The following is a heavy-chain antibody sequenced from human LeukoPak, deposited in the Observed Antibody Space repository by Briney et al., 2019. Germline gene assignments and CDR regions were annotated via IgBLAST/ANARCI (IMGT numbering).Heavy chain of an antibody. CDR3: ASLMAAEQWGPLDY. CDR1: GFNFNTYT. CDR2: ISTTSDHT. V-gene: IGHV3-21*01. Sequence: PGGSLRLSCATSGFNFNTYTMNWVRQPPGRGLEWLSSISTTSDHTHYADSVKGRFTISRDNAKNSLYLQMSSLRADDTAVYYCASLMAAEQWGPLDYWGHGTLVTVSS. J-gene: IGHJ4*01. D-gene: IGHD6-13*01.